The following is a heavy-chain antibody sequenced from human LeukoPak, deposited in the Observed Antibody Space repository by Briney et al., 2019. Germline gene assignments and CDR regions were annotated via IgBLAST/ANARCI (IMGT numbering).Heavy chain of an antibody. CDR1: GCTFSRYG. V-gene: IGHV3-23*01. J-gene: IGHJ6*03. CDR3: AKGDFYGSGRDYYYYMDV. Sequence: PGGSLRLSCAASGCTFSRYGMSWVRKAPGQGLEWVSAISGSGSRTYYADSVKGRFTISRDNSKNTLYLQMNSLRAEDTAVYNCAKGDFYGSGRDYYYYMDVWGKGTTVTISS. D-gene: IGHD3-10*01. CDR2: ISGSGSRT.